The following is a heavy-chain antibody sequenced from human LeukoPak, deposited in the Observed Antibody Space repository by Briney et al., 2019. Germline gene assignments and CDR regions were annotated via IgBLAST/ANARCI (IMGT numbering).Heavy chain of an antibody. J-gene: IGHJ4*02. D-gene: IGHD2-15*01. CDR1: GYTFTGYY. V-gene: IGHV1-2*02. Sequence: ASVKVSCKASGYTFTGYYMHWVRQAPGQGLEWMGWINPNSGGTNYAQEFQGRVTMTRDTSISTAYMELSRLRSDDTAVYYCARDPRYCSGGSCYYFDYWGQGTLVTVSS. CDR2: INPNSGGT. CDR3: ARDPRYCSGGSCYYFDY.